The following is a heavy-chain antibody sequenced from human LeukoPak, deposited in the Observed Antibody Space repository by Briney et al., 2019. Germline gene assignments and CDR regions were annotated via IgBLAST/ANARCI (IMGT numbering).Heavy chain of an antibody. CDR3: AKGPERRGFCSGSACYSDC. V-gene: IGHV3-73*01. J-gene: IGHJ4*02. Sequence: PGGSLRLSCAASGFTFSGSAMHWVRQASGKGLEWVGRIRRKANSYETAYPASVKGRFTISRDDSKYTEYLQMNSLRADDTAVYYCAKGPERRGFCSGSACYSDCWGQGTLVTVSS. D-gene: IGHD2-8*02. CDR2: IRRKANSYET. CDR1: GFTFSGSA.